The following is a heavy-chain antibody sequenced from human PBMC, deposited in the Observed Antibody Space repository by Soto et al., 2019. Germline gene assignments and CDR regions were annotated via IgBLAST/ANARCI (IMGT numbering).Heavy chain of an antibody. Sequence: GGSLRLSCAASGFTFSSYAMHWVRQAPGKGLEWVAVISYDGSNKYYADSVKGRFTISRDNSKNTLYLQMNSLRAEDTAVYYCASPDYGDYYYYYGMDVWGQGTTVTVSS. D-gene: IGHD4-17*01. CDR1: GFTFSSYA. J-gene: IGHJ6*02. CDR3: ASPDYGDYYYYYGMDV. V-gene: IGHV3-30-3*01. CDR2: ISYDGSNK.